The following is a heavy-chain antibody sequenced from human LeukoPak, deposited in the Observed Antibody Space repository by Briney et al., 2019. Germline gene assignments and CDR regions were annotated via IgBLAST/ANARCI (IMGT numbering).Heavy chain of an antibody. J-gene: IGHJ4*02. CDR2: IYGGGGT. CDR1: GFTVSSNY. Sequence: QPGGSLRLSCAASGFTVSSNYMNWVRQAPGKGLEGVSAIYGGGGTYYADSVKGRFTISRDSSKNTMYLQMNSLRAEDTAVYYCAAPRGESTVYYFDYWGQGTLVTVSS. CDR3: AAPRGESTVYYFDY. V-gene: IGHV3-66*01. D-gene: IGHD2-8*02.